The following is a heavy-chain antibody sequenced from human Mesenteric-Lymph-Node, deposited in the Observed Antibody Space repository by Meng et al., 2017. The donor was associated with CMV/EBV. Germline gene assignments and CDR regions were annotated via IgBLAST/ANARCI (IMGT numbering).Heavy chain of an antibody. Sequence: GESLKISCAASGFLFDTYWMSWVRQAPGKGLEWVGNIKQDGSEKNYVDSVKGRFTISRDNGKKSLSLQMNSLRAEDTAVYYCARDGYGNNWFDPWGQGTLVTVSS. CDR2: IKQDGSEK. CDR3: ARDGYGNNWFDP. CDR1: GFLFDTYW. J-gene: IGHJ5*02. D-gene: IGHD5-12*01. V-gene: IGHV3-7*01.